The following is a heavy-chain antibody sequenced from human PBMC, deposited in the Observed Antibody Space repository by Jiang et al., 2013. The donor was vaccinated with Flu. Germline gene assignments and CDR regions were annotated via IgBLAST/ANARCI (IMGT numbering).Heavy chain of an antibody. V-gene: IGHV1-18*01. J-gene: IGHJ5*02. CDR3: ARVGYSGSYWFDP. CDR2: ISTYNGNT. D-gene: IGHD1-26*01. Sequence: SGAEVKKPGASVKVSCKASGYSFTTYGISWVRQARGQGLEWMGWISTYNGNTNYAQKLQDRVTMTTDTSTSTAYMELRSLRSDDTAVYYCARVGYSGSYWFDPWGQGTLVTVSS. CDR1: GYSFTTYG.